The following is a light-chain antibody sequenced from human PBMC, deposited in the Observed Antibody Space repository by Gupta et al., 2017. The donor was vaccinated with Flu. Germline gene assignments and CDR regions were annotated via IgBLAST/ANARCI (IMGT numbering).Light chain of an antibody. Sequence: PSSLSASVGDRVTSTCRASQNIRKYLNWYQQKPGTAPKVLIYAASSLQSGVPSRFSGSGSGTDFTLTISRLQPEDFATYYCQQSDSTPWTFGQGTKVEIK. J-gene: IGKJ1*01. V-gene: IGKV1-39*01. CDR3: QQSDSTPWT. CDR2: AAS. CDR1: QNIRKY.